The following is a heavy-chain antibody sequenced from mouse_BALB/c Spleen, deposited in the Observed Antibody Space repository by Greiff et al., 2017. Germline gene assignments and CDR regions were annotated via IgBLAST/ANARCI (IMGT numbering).Heavy chain of an antibody. CDR2: ISDGGSYT. J-gene: IGHJ1*01. CDR1: GFTFSDYY. Sequence: EVQGVESGGGLVKPGGSLKLSCAASGFTFSDYYMYWVRQTPEKRLEWVATISDGGSYTYYPDSVKGRFTISRDNAKNNLYLQMSSLKSEDTAMYYCARGGVYYGSSYWYFDVWGAGTTVTVSS. D-gene: IGHD1-1*01. V-gene: IGHV5-4*02. CDR3: ARGGVYYGSSYWYFDV.